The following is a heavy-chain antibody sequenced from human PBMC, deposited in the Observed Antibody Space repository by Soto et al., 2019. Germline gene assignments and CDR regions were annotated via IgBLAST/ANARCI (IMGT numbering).Heavy chain of an antibody. J-gene: IGHJ6*02. Sequence: SETLSLTCSVSGGSISSGYHYWSWIRQPPGKRLGCIGNIYYSANTYYNPSLKRRLILLIDTSKNQFSLKGCSVTAADAAEYYCASSSLYGMDVWGQGTTVTVSS. CDR3: ASSSLYGMDV. V-gene: IGHV4-30-4*02. CDR1: GGSISSGYHY. CDR2: IYYSANT.